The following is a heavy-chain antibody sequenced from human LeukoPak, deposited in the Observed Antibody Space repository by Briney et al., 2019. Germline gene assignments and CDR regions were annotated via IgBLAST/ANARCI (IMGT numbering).Heavy chain of an antibody. CDR1: GFTFDNYV. V-gene: IGHV3-43*01. J-gene: IGHJ4*02. CDR2: ISWDGDSP. D-gene: IGHD2-21*01. Sequence: PGRSLRLSCAASGFTFDNYVMHWVRQVPGKALEWVSGISWDGDSPYYADSVKGRFTTSRDNTKNSLYLQMNGLRTEDSALYYCAKGSGTLVVVGVIDYWGQGTLVTVSS. CDR3: AKGSGTLVVVGVIDY.